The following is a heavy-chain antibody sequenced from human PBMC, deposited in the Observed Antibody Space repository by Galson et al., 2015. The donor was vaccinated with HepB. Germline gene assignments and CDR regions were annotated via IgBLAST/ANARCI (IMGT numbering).Heavy chain of an antibody. J-gene: IGHJ6*02. CDR3: ARLGYSSSNLFFYYYYGMDV. CDR2: FNTNTGNP. D-gene: IGHD6-19*01. CDR1: GYTFSSYA. V-gene: IGHV7-4-1*02. Sequence: SVKVSCKASGYTFSSYALNWVRQAPGQGLEWMGWFNTNTGNPTYAQGFTGRFVFSLDTSVSTAYLHISSLKAEDTAVYYCARLGYSSSNLFFYYYYGMDVWGQGTTVTISS.